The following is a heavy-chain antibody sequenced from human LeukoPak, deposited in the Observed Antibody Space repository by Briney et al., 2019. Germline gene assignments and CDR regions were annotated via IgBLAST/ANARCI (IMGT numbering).Heavy chain of an antibody. CDR1: GYTFTGYY. CDR2: INPNSGGT. D-gene: IGHD3-9*01. V-gene: IGHV1-2*02. Sequence: ASVKVSCKASGYTFTGYYMHWVRQAPGQGLEWMGWINPNSGGTNYAQKFQGRVTMTTDTSTSTAYMELRSLRSDDTAVYYCARDHVLRYFDWRRPFDYWGQGTLVTVSS. CDR3: ARDHVLRYFDWRRPFDY. J-gene: IGHJ4*02.